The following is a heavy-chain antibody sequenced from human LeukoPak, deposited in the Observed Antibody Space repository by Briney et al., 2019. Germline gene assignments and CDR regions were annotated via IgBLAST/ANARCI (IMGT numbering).Heavy chain of an antibody. D-gene: IGHD3-16*01. CDR2: VYNSGDT. V-gene: IGHV4-59*08. J-gene: IGHJ2*01. Sequence: PSQTLSLTCTVSGGSTSSDYWSWIRQSPGKGLEWVGYVYNSGDTGKNPSLKSRVTILLDTSKNQCSLKLTSVSAADTAVYYCARLKLGAYFDLWGRGALVTVSS. CDR1: GGSTSSDY. CDR3: ARLKLGAYFDL.